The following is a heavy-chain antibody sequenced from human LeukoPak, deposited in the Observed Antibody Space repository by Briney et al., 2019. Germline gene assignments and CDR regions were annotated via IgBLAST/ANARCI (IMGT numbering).Heavy chain of an antibody. CDR3: ARGPGYTGSYSFDY. V-gene: IGHV4-4*07. D-gene: IGHD1-26*01. CDR2: IYSTGNT. J-gene: IGHJ4*02. CDR1: GGSISNYY. Sequence: PSETLSLTCTVSGGSISNYYWSWTRQPAGKGLEYIGRIYSTGNTNYNPSLKSRVTMAVDTSNNQLSLKLTSVTAADTALYFCARGPGYTGSYSFDYWGPGTLVTVSS.